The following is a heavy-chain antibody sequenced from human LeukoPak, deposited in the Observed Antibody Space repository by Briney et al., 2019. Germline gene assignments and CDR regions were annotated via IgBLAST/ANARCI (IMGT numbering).Heavy chain of an antibody. CDR3: TRDPPYPDFWSDF. D-gene: IGHD3-3*01. CDR1: GFTFSSYG. J-gene: IGHJ4*02. CDR2: IRHDGTNK. V-gene: IGHV3-30*02. Sequence: GGSLRLSCAASGFTFSSYGMHWVRQAPGKGLEWVALIRHDGTNKYYADLVKGRFTISRDISKNTLYLQMNSLRAEDTAMYYCTRDPPYPDFWSDFWGQGTLVTVSS.